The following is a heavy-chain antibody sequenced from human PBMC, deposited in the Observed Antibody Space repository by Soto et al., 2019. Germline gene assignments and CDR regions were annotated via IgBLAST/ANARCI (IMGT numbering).Heavy chain of an antibody. CDR1: GFAFSNFH. CDR3: AKRFSDAWEAGMDV. D-gene: IGHD1-26*01. CDR2: IGGAGNDI. V-gene: IGHV3-23*01. Sequence: EMQVLESGGGLVQPGGSLRLSCAASGFAFSNFHMNWVRQAPGKGLQWVATIGGAGNDIHYADSVEGRFTVSRDNSTNTLHLQMDGLRAEDTAIYYCAKRFSDAWEAGMDVWGQGTTVTVSS. J-gene: IGHJ6*02.